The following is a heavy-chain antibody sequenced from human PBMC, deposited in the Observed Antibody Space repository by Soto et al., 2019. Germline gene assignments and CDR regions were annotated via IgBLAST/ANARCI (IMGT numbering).Heavy chain of an antibody. Sequence: ASVKVSCKASGYTFTSYGISWVRQAPGQGLEWMGWISAYNGNTNYAQKLQGRVTMTTDTSTSTAYMELRSLRSDDTAVYYCARVVVPAAPFRYYYYMDVWGKGTTVTVSS. CDR1: GYTFTSYG. D-gene: IGHD2-2*01. CDR3: ARVVVPAAPFRYYYYMDV. V-gene: IGHV1-18*01. J-gene: IGHJ6*03. CDR2: ISAYNGNT.